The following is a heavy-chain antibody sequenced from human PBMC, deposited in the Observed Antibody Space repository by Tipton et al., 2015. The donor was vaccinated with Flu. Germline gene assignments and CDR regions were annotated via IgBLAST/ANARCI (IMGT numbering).Heavy chain of an antibody. CDR1: GFTVSSNF. Sequence: SLRLSCAASGFTVSSNFLSWVRQAPGKGLEWVSVIYAGGTTHYADSVQGRFTISRDSFKNTFYLQMNSLRAEDTAVYYCARVNSRGHDYYYGMDAWGQGTTVTVSS. D-gene: IGHD1/OR15-1a*01. J-gene: IGHJ6*02. CDR3: ARVNSRGHDYYYGMDA. V-gene: IGHV3-53*01. CDR2: IYAGGTT.